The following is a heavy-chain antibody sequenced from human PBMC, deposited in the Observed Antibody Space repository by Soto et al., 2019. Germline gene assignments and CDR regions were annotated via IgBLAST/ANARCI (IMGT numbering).Heavy chain of an antibody. CDR3: ARGGHVVVVTAALDY. Sequence: QVQLMQSGAEVKKPGASVKVSCKASGDTFTEYYIHWVRQAPGQGLEWMGTVNPSGGHTTYAQHFLGRVTMSRDTVISTLYMELTSLTSEDTAVYYCARGGHVVVVTAALDYWGQGTLVTVSS. J-gene: IGHJ4*02. CDR2: VNPSGGHT. CDR1: GDTFTEYY. V-gene: IGHV1-46*01. D-gene: IGHD2-21*02.